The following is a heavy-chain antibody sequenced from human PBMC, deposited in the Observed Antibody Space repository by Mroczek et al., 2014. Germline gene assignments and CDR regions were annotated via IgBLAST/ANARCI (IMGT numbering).Heavy chain of an antibody. CDR2: IKQDGSEK. D-gene: IGHD2/OR15-2a*01. Sequence: HLEGSGGGLVQPGGSLRLSCITSGFDYRTYWMTWVRQAPGKGLEWVANIKQDGSEKFYVDSVKGPIHHLQRQRQEFTVSTNDQPESRGHGYLYCARDQGTTLKSYGMDVWGQGTTVTVSS. CDR1: GFDYRTYW. V-gene: IGHV3-7*01. CDR3: ARDQGTTLKSYGMDV. J-gene: IGHJ6*02.